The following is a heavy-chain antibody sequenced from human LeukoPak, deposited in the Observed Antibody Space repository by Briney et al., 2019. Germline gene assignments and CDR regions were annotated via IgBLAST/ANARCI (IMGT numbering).Heavy chain of an antibody. J-gene: IGHJ4*02. V-gene: IGHV3-21*01. CDR2: ISSSSSYI. CDR3: ANHSMDYGDYLGEDY. D-gene: IGHD4-17*01. CDR1: GFTFSSCS. Sequence: PGGTLRLSCAASGFTFSSCSMNWVRQPPGKGLEGVSSISSSSSYIYYADSVKSRFTISSDNAKNSLYLQMNSLRPEDTLVYYGANHSMDYGDYLGEDYWGQGTLVTVSS.